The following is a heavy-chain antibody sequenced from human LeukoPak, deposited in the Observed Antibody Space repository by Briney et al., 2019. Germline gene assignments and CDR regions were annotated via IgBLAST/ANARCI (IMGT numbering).Heavy chain of an antibody. J-gene: IGHJ4*02. CDR1: GFTFSDYY. CDR3: AKDSTPYSGNTFYFDY. Sequence: PGGSLRLSCAASGFTFSDYYMSWIRQAPGKGLEWISYISSSGSSIYYADSVKGRFTISRDNAKNSLYLQMNSLRAEDTAVYYCAKDSTPYSGNTFYFDYWGQGTLVTVSS. V-gene: IGHV3-11*01. D-gene: IGHD1-7*01. CDR2: ISSSGSSI.